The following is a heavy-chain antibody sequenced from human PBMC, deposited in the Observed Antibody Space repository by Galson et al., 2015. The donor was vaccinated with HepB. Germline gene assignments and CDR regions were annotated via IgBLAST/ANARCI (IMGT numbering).Heavy chain of an antibody. CDR2: INAGNGNT. D-gene: IGHD6-13*01. Sequence: SVKVSCKASGYTFTSYAMHWVRQAPGQRLEWMGWINAGNGNTKYSQKFQGRVTITRDTSASTAYMELSSLRSEDTAVYYCSRGLIAAAGTDWFDPWGQGTLVTVSS. CDR3: SRGLIAAAGTDWFDP. CDR1: GYTFTSYA. J-gene: IGHJ5*02. V-gene: IGHV1-3*01.